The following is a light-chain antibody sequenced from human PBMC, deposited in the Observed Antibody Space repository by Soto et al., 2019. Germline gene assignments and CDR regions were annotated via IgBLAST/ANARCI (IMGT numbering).Light chain of an antibody. J-gene: IGKJ4*01. Sequence: IVLTQSPGTLSLSPGERATLSCRASQSVSSSYLAWYQQKPGQAPRLLIYGASSRDTGIPDRFSGSGSGTDVTLTISRLEPEDFAVYYCQQYSSSPLTFGGGTKVEIK. V-gene: IGKV3-20*01. CDR2: GAS. CDR1: QSVSSSY. CDR3: QQYSSSPLT.